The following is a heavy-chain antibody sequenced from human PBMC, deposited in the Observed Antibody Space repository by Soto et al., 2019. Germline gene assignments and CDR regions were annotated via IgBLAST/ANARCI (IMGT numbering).Heavy chain of an antibody. CDR3: ARTLTYYYGSGSYLEFDY. V-gene: IGHV2-70*04. Sequence: XVGTLVNPTQSLTLTCTFSGFSLSTSGMRVSWIRQPPGKALECLARIDWDDDKFYSTSLKTRLTISKDTSKNQVVLTMTNMDPVDTATYYCARTLTYYYGSGSYLEFDYWGQGTLVTGSS. J-gene: IGHJ4*02. CDR2: IDWDDDK. D-gene: IGHD3-10*01. CDR1: GFSLSTSGMR.